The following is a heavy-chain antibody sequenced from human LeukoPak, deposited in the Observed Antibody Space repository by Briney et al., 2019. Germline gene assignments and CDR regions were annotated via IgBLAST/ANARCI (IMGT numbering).Heavy chain of an antibody. CDR1: GGTFSSYA. CDR3: ARGAAAAGRNWFDP. J-gene: IGHJ5*02. CDR2: IIPILGIA. D-gene: IGHD6-13*01. Sequence: GSSVTVSCKASGGTFSSYAISWVRHAPGQGLEWMGRIIPILGIANYAQKFQGRVTITADKSTSTAYMELSSLRSEDTAVYYCARGAAAAGRNWFDPWGQGTLVTVSS. V-gene: IGHV1-69*04.